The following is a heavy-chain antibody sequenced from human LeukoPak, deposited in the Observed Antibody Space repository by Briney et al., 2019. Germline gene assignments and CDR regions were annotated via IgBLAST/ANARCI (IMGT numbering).Heavy chain of an antibody. V-gene: IGHV3-48*04. CDR3: ARPGVFSGYSSGWYGFDP. D-gene: IGHD6-19*01. Sequence: PGGSLRLSCAASGFTFSSYSMNWVRQAPGKGLEWVSYISSSSSTIYYADSVKGRFTISRDNAKNSLYLQMNSLRAEDTAVYYCARPGVFSGYSSGWYGFDPWGQGTLVTVSS. J-gene: IGHJ5*02. CDR2: ISSSSSTI. CDR1: GFTFSSYS.